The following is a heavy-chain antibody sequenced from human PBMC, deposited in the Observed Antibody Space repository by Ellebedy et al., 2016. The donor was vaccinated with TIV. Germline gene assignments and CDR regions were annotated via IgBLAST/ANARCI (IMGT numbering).Heavy chain of an antibody. V-gene: IGHV3-7*01. J-gene: IGHJ4*02. CDR3: ARAPAGYNAGKHGF. Sequence: GESLKISCAASGFTFSSYWMSWVRLAPGEGLEWVPNIKYDLSQTSSLDSVKGRFTISRDNAKNSLYLHMNSLRAEDTALYYCARAPAGYNAGKHGFWGQGTLVVVSS. CDR2: IKYDLSQT. CDR1: GFTFSSYW. D-gene: IGHD1-14*01.